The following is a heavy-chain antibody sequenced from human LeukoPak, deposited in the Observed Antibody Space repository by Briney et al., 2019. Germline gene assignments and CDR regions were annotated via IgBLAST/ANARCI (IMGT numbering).Heavy chain of an antibody. CDR3: ARSRFWELLAYYYMDV. D-gene: IGHD3-10*01. CDR2: IKQDGSEK. Sequence: GGSLRLSCAASGFTFSSYWMSWVRQAPGKGLEWVANIKQDGSEKYYVDSVKGRFTISRDNAKNSLYLQMNSLRAEDTAVYYCARSRFWELLAYYYMDVWGKRTTVTVSS. CDR1: GFTFSSYW. J-gene: IGHJ6*03. V-gene: IGHV3-7*01.